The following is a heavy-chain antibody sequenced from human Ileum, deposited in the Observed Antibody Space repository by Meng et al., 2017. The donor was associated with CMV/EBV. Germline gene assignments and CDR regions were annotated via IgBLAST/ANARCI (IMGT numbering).Heavy chain of an antibody. Sequence: QVQLQEAGPGLVRPSETLSLICTGSGCSISTYCWNWIRQSAGKRLEWIGRICGTGTIQYNPSFKSRLTLSLDTSKSQFSLRLTSVTAADTAVYFCARRVREVRERSWENWLTPWGQGILVTVSS. V-gene: IGHV4-4*07. CDR2: ICGTGTI. CDR3: ARRVREVRERSWENWLTP. J-gene: IGHJ5*02. CDR1: GCSISTYC. D-gene: IGHD3-10*01.